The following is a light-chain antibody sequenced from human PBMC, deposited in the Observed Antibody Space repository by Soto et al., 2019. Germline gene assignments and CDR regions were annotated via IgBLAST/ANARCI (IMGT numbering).Light chain of an antibody. Sequence: QSALTQPASVSGSPGQSITISCTGTNSDVGAYNYVSWYQQHPGKAPKLLIYEVSKRPSGVPDRFSGSKSGNTASLTVSGLQSEDEADYYCSSYGGSNNLLFGGGTKVTVL. CDR3: SSYGGSNNLL. CDR2: EVS. J-gene: IGLJ2*01. V-gene: IGLV2-8*01. CDR1: NSDVGAYNY.